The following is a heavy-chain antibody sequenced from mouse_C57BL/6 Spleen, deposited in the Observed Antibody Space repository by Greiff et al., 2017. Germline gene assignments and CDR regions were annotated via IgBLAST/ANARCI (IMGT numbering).Heavy chain of an antibody. CDR1: GFTFSSYT. D-gene: IGHD2-4*01. Sequence: EVMLVESGGGLVKSGGSLKLSCAASGFTFSSYTMSWVRRTPEKRLEWVATISGGGGNTYYPDSVKGRFTIYRDNVKNTLYLQMSSLRSEDTALYYCARHNDYDWYFDVWGTGTTVTVSS. CDR3: ARHNDYDWYFDV. J-gene: IGHJ1*03. CDR2: ISGGGGNT. V-gene: IGHV5-9*01.